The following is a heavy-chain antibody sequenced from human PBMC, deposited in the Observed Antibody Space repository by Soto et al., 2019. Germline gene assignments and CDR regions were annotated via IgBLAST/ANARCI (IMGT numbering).Heavy chain of an antibody. J-gene: IGHJ4*02. V-gene: IGHV2-5*02. CDR1: GFSLTSRPMG. CDR3: AHRRRGVDWNDGDLDF. CDR2: IYWDDDK. Sequence: QITLKESGPTLVKYTETLTRTCSFSGFSLTSRPMGVGWIRQPPGKALECLALIYWDDDKRYSPSLRSRLAITKDLSKNQVVLRMTNVDPMDTATYYCAHRRRGVDWNDGDLDFWGQGTLVTVSS. D-gene: IGHD1-1*01.